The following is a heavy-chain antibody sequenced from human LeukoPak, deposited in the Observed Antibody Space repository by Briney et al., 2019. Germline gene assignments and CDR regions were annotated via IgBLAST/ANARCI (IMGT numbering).Heavy chain of an antibody. J-gene: IGHJ6*02. V-gene: IGHV4-39*07. CDR2: SYYSGST. Sequence: SETLSLTCTVSGGSISSSSYYWGWIRQSPGKGLEWIGSSYYSGSTYYNPSLKSRVTISVDTSKNQFSLKLSSVTAADTAVYYCARGGGYCSGGSCYFYYGMDVWGQGSMVTVSS. D-gene: IGHD2-15*01. CDR1: GGSISSSSYY. CDR3: ARGGGYCSGGSCYFYYGMDV.